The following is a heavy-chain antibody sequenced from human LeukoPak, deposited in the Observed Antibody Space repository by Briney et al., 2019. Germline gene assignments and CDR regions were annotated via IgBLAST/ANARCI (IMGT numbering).Heavy chain of an antibody. V-gene: IGHV1-2*02. D-gene: IGHD2-2*01. CDR1: GYTFTNYY. CDR3: ARANFLYCSSSTCLFDY. CDR2: INPNDGDT. Sequence: ASVKVSCKASGYTFTNYYMHWVRQAPGQGFEWMGWINPNDGDTNYAQKFQGRVTMARDTSISTAHMEVSRLRSDDTAVYYCARANFLYCSSSTCLFDYWGQGTLVTVSS. J-gene: IGHJ4*02.